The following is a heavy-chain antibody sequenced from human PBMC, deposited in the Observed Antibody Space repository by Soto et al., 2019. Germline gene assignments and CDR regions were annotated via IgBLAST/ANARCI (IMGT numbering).Heavy chain of an antibody. J-gene: IGHJ4*02. CDR3: ARGVTAGVDY. D-gene: IGHD1-26*01. CDR1: GYNFTCRD. CDR2: MQPSSGRT. V-gene: IGHV1-8*01. Sequence: ASLKVSCKPSGYNFTCRDINWVRQTTGQGLEWMGWMQPSSGRTGYAQKFQGRVTMTRDTSINTAYMELSSLTSDDTAFYYCARGVTAGVDYWGQGTLVTVSS.